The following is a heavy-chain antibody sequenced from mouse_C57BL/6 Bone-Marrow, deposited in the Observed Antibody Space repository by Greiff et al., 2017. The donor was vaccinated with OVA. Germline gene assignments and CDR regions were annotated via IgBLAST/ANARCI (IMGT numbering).Heavy chain of an antibody. CDR1: GFTFSSYG. CDR3: AGHYYGSSYAWFAY. V-gene: IGHV5-6*01. J-gene: IGHJ3*01. D-gene: IGHD1-1*01. CDR2: ISSGGSYT. Sequence: EVHLVESGGDLVKPGGSLKLSCAASGFTFSSYGMSWVRQTPDKRLEWVATISSGGSYTYYPDSVKGRFTISRDNAKNTLYLQMSSLKSEDTAMYYCAGHYYGSSYAWFAYWGQGTLVTVSA.